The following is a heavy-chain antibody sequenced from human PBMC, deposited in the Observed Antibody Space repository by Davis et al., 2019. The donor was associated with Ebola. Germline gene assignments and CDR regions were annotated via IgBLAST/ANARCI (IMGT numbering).Heavy chain of an antibody. J-gene: IGHJ6*02. CDR1: GVTLSSCA. Sequence: GESLKISCAASGVTLSSCAMSWVRQSPGEGLEWVSGIGSDTATHYADSVRGRFTISRDDSKNTLFLQMDSLRAEDTAVYYCVKDLFWWSAADVWGQGTTVTASS. D-gene: IGHD2-8*02. CDR2: IGSDTAT. CDR3: VKDLFWWSAADV. V-gene: IGHV3-23*01.